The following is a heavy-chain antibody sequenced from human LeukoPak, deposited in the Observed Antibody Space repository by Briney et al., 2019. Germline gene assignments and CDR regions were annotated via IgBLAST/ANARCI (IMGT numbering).Heavy chain of an antibody. CDR3: ARRPAGAAGLFFDY. CDR2: IYPDDSDT. Sequence: GESLKISCKASGYNFTTYWIAWVRQMPGKGLECMGIIYPDDSDTRYSPSFRGQVTISADKSMNTAYLQWSSLKAPDTAMYYCARRPAGAAGLFFDYWGQGALVTVSS. D-gene: IGHD6-19*01. J-gene: IGHJ4*02. CDR1: GYNFTTYW. V-gene: IGHV5-51*01.